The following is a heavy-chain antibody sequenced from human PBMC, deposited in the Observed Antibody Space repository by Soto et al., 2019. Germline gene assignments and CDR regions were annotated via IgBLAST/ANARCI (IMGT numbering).Heavy chain of an antibody. CDR3: AEHWLAGCGAFDP. CDR1: GGSVTSDRW. V-gene: IGHV4-4*02. J-gene: IGHJ5*02. D-gene: IGHD6-19*01. CDR2: IHSYGST. Sequence: QVQLQESGPGLVKPSGTLSLTCAVSGGSVTSDRWWTWVRQAPGKGLEWIGEIHSYGSTNYNPSLKSPVIIFVDKFKKQFSVTFTAVTAADTAVDFCAEHWLAGCGAFDPGGQGTLVTVSS.